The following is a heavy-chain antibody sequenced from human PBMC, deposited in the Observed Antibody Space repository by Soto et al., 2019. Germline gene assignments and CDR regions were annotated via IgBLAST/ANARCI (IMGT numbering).Heavy chain of an antibody. CDR2: ISYDGSNK. CDR3: ARDRSWYTDY. D-gene: IGHD6-13*01. Sequence: GGSLRLSCAASGFTFSSYAMHWVRQAPGKGLEWVAVISYDGSNKYYADSVKGRFTISRDNSKNTLYLQMNSLRAEDTAVYYCARDRSWYTDYWGQGTLVTVSS. V-gene: IGHV3-30-3*01. CDR1: GFTFSSYA. J-gene: IGHJ4*02.